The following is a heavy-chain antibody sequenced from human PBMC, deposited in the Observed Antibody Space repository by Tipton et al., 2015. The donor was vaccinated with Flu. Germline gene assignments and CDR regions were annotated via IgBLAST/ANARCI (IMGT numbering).Heavy chain of an antibody. V-gene: IGHV3-66*02. D-gene: IGHD1-26*01. Sequence: SLRLSCAASGFTVSSNYMTWVRQAPGKGLEWVSVLSSGGTTYYAASVKGRFTISRDNSKNTLYLEMNTLRAEDTAVYYCTRDSWKWSFDHWGQGTRVTVSS. CDR1: GFTVSSNY. J-gene: IGHJ4*02. CDR2: LSSGGTT. CDR3: TRDSWKWSFDH.